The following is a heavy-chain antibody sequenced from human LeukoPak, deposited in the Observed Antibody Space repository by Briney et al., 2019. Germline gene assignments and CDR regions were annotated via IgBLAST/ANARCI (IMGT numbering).Heavy chain of an antibody. CDR1: GYTFTCYY. Sequence: ASVKVSCKASGYTFTCYYMHWVRQAPGQGLEWMGWINPNSGGTNYAQKFQGRVTMTRDTSISTAYMELSRLRSDDTAVYYCARGPRITMIVVVTNYYYMDVWGKGTTVTVSS. J-gene: IGHJ6*03. CDR3: ARGPRITMIVVVTNYYYMDV. CDR2: INPNSGGT. V-gene: IGHV1-2*02. D-gene: IGHD3-22*01.